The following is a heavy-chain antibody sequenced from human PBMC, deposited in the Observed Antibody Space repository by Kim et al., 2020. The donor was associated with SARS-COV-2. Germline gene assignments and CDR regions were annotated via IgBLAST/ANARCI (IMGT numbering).Heavy chain of an antibody. J-gene: IGHJ5*02. D-gene: IGHD3-3*01. V-gene: IGHV4-34*01. CDR2: INHSGST. Sequence: SETLSLTCAVYGGSFSGYYWSWIRQPPGKGLEWIGEINHSGSTNYNPSLKSRVTISVDTSKNKFSLTLSSVTAADTAVYYCARGGPRDFWSGYYWPNNWFDTWGQGTLLTVSS. CDR1: GGSFSGYY. CDR3: ARGGPRDFWSGYYWPNNWFDT.